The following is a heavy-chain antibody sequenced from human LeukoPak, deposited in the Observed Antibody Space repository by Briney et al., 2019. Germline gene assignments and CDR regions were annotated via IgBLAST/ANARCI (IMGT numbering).Heavy chain of an antibody. D-gene: IGHD2-21*02. CDR1: GFTFGDYA. J-gene: IGHJ4*02. CDR3: TRGVYCGGDCYSDFDY. CDR2: IRSKAYGGTT. Sequence: PGGSLRLSCTASGFTFGDYAMSWFRQAPGKGLEWVGFIRSKAYGGTTEYAASVKGRLTISRDDYKSIAYLQMNSLKTEDTAVYYCTRGVYCGGDCYSDFDYWGQGTLVTVSS. V-gene: IGHV3-49*03.